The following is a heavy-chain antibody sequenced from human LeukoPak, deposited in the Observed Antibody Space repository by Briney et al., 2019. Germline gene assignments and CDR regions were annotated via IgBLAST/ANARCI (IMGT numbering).Heavy chain of an antibody. CDR3: ARQSAYDLDY. CDR1: GASISSYY. Sequence: SETLSLTCTVSGASISSYYWSWIRQPPGKGLEWIGYIYYSGIMNYNPSLRSRVTISVDTSKNQFSLKLSSVTTADTAVYYCARQSAYDLDYWGQGTLVTVSS. J-gene: IGHJ4*02. D-gene: IGHD5-12*01. CDR2: IYYSGIM. V-gene: IGHV4-59*08.